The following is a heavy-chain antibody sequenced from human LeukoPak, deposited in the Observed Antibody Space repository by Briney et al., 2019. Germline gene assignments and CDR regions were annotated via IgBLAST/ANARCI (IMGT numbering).Heavy chain of an antibody. V-gene: IGHV1-8*01. CDR2: IHPDSGNT. CDR3: AREGDYVWGSYRLPAGY. J-gene: IGHJ4*02. Sequence: ASVKVSCKASGYTFSEFEIHWVRQATGQGLEWMGWIHPDSGNTDYAQKFQGRLTMTRETSTTTAYMELSRLRSDDTAVYYCAREGDYVWGSYRLPAGYWGQGTLVTVSS. D-gene: IGHD3-16*02. CDR1: GYTFSEFE.